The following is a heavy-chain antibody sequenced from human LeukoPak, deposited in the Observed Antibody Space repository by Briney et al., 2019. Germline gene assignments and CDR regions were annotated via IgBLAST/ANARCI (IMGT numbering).Heavy chain of an antibody. V-gene: IGHV3-53*01. CDR1: GFTFGKYI. J-gene: IGHJ6*03. CDR2: IYSGART. Sequence: GGSLRLSCTTSGFTFGKYIMTWVRQAPGKGLEWVSVIYSGARTYYADSVKGRFTISRDNSLNTVFLQMNSLRVEDTAVYYCARDRSGYYYYMDVWGKGTTVTVAS. CDR3: ARDRSGYYYYMDV. D-gene: IGHD2-15*01.